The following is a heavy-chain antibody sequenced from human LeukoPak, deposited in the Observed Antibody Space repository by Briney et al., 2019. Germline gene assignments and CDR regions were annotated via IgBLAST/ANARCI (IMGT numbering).Heavy chain of an antibody. J-gene: IGHJ5*02. V-gene: IGHV6-1*01. CDR1: GDSVSSNRAA. D-gene: IGHD3-3*01. CDR3: ARQGFRRFDP. Sequence: SQTLSLTCAISGDSVSSNRAAWNWFRQSPSRGLEWLGRTYYTAKWYNDYAVSVKSRITVNPDTSKNQFSLHLNSVTPEDTAVYYCARQGFRRFDPWGQGTLVTVSS. CDR2: TYYTAKWYN.